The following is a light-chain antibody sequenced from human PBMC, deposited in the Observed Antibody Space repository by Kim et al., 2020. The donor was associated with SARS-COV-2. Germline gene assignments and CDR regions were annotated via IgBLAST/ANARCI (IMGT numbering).Light chain of an antibody. Sequence: SPGESATLAGRASQSLSNSYLAWYQQRPGQAPRLLIFGASARATGIPDRFSGGGSGTDFTLTISRLEPEDFAVYYCQQYDTTPWTFGQGTKVDIK. CDR2: GAS. V-gene: IGKV3-20*01. J-gene: IGKJ1*01. CDR3: QQYDTTPWT. CDR1: QSLSNSY.